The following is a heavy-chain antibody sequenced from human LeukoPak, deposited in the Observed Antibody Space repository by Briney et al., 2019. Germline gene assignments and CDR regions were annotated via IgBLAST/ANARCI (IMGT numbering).Heavy chain of an antibody. Sequence: GGSLRLSCAASGFTFSSHAMSWVRQAPGKGLEWVSAISGSGDSTYYADSVKGRFTISRDNSKNTLYLQVNSLRAEDTAVYYCAKESDSSGWHPDYWGQGTLVTVSS. CDR1: GFTFSSHA. D-gene: IGHD6-19*01. CDR2: ISGSGDST. V-gene: IGHV3-23*01. J-gene: IGHJ4*02. CDR3: AKESDSSGWHPDY.